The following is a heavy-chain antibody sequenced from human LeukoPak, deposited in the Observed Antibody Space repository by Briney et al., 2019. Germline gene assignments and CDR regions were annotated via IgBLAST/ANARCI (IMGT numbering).Heavy chain of an antibody. CDR3: ARAGPYYCSSTSCYIRSAFDI. CDR1: GFTFSSYS. CDR2: ISSSSSYI. D-gene: IGHD2-2*02. V-gene: IGHV3-21*01. Sequence: PGGSLRLSCAASGFTFSSYSMNWVRQAPGKGLEWVSSISSSSSYIYYADSVKGRFTISRDNAKNSLYLQMNSLRAEDTAVYYCARAGPYYCSSTSCYIRSAFDIWGQGTMVTVSS. J-gene: IGHJ3*02.